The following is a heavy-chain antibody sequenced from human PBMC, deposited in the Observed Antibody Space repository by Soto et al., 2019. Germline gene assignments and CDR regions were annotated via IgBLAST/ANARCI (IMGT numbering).Heavy chain of an antibody. CDR2: VYYGGST. D-gene: IGHD3-22*01. CDR1: GGSIRSYY. CDR3: AGGDYYHSSGYYFYYYTMDV. V-gene: IGHV4-59*04. J-gene: IGHJ6*02. Sequence: SETQSLTYTVSGGSIRSYYGSWIRQPPGKGLEWIGNVYYGGSTYYNPSLKSRVTISVETSKSQFSLKLSSVTAADTAVYYCAGGDYYHSSGYYFYYYTMDVWGQGTTVTVSS.